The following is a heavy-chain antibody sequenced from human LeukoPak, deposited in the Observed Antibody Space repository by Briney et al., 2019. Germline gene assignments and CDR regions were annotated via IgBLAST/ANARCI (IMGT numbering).Heavy chain of an antibody. V-gene: IGHV4-39*01. D-gene: IGHD3-3*01. CDR1: GGSISSSSYY. J-gene: IGHJ6*03. CDR3: ARVVRPAVTIFGVAARPVYYYMDV. Sequence: SETLSLTCTVSGGSISSSSYYWGWIRQPPGKGLEWIGSIYYSGSTYYNPSLKSRVTISVDTSKNQFSLKLSSVTAADTAVYYCARVVRPAVTIFGVAARPVYYYMDVWGKGTTVTVSS. CDR2: IYYSGST.